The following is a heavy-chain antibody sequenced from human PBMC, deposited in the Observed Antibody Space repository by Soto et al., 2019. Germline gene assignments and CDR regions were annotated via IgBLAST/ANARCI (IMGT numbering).Heavy chain of an antibody. CDR1: GGSITTGGSY. Sequence: TLSLTCTVSGGSITTGGSYWSWIRQHPGKGLEWIGNIYHSGNTYYNPSLKSRLTISVDTSKNHFSLMVDSVTAADTAIYFCARGWWHYYYGMDVWGQGTPVTVSS. J-gene: IGHJ6*02. CDR2: IYHSGNT. D-gene: IGHD2-8*02. CDR3: ARGWWHYYYGMDV. V-gene: IGHV4-31*03.